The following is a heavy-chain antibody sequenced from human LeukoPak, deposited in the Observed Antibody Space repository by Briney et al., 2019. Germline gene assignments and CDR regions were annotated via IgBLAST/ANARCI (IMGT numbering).Heavy chain of an antibody. V-gene: IGHV3-11*01. CDR3: ARVPPHSGHMDV. CDR1: GFTLSEYY. D-gene: IGHD2-21*01. CDR2: ISISGNTI. J-gene: IGHJ6*03. Sequence: GGSLRLSCAASGFTLSEYYMSWIRQAPGKGLDWVSHISISGNTIHYVESVKGRFTISRDNAKNLLYLQMNSLRVDDTAVYYCARVPPHSGHMDVWGNGTTVTVSS.